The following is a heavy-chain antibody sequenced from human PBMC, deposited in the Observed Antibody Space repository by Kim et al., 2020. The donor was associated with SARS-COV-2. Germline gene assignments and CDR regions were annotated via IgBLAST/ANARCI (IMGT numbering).Heavy chain of an antibody. CDR2: P. CDR3: ARSSYPYYFDY. V-gene: IGHV3-74*01. D-gene: IGHD3-16*02. Sequence: PRYADSGKGRFTTSRDNARNTVYLQMNSLRAEDTAVYYCARSSYPYYFDYWGQGALVTVSS. J-gene: IGHJ4*02.